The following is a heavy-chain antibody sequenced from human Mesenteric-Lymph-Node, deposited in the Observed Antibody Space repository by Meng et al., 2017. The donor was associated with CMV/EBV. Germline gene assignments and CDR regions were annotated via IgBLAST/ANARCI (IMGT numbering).Heavy chain of an antibody. V-gene: IGHV1-69*04. CDR3: AKDKGYSYAAHYYYGMDV. CDR2: IIPILGIA. CDR1: GYTFTSYG. J-gene: IGHJ6*02. D-gene: IGHD5-18*01. Sequence: SVKVSCKASGYTFTSYGISWVRQAPGQGLEWMGRIIPILGIANYAQKFQGRVTITADKSTSTAYMELSSLRSEDTALYYCAKDKGYSYAAHYYYGMDVWGQGTTVTVSS.